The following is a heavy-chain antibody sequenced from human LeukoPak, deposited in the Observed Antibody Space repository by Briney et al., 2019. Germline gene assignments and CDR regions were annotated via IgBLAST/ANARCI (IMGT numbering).Heavy chain of an antibody. V-gene: IGHV3-11*04. CDR2: ISGSGSTI. CDR3: ARGAVLRYFDWLFSHPEEPDKIDAFDI. Sequence: SGGSLRLSCAVSGFTFSDYYISWIRQAPGKGLEWVSYISGSGSTIYYADSVKGRFTISRDKAKNSLYLQMNSLRAEDTAVYYCARGAVLRYFDWLFSHPEEPDKIDAFDIWGQGTMVTVSS. J-gene: IGHJ3*02. CDR1: GFTFSDYY. D-gene: IGHD3-9*01.